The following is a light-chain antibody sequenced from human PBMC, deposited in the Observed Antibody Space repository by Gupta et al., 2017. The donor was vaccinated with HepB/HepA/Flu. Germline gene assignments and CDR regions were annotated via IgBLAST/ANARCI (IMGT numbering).Light chain of an antibody. J-gene: IGKJ5*01. Sequence: DLVMPQSPLSLPVTPGESASISCRSSQSLLHSNGFNYLDWYLQKPGQSPQLLIYLGSNRASGVPDRFSGSGSGTDFTLKISRVEAEDVGVYYCMQALQTPSTFGQGTRLEIK. CDR1: QSLLHSNGFNY. CDR3: MQALQTPST. CDR2: LGS. V-gene: IGKV2-28*01.